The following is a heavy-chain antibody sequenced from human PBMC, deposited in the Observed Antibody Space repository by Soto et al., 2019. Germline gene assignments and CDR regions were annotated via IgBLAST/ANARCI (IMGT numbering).Heavy chain of an antibody. CDR3: ATGVRGVPYYFDY. CDR2: ISGSGDST. CDR1: GFTFSSHA. Sequence: GGSLRLSCGASGFTFSSHAMTWVRQAPGKGLEWVSGISGSGDSTYYADSVKGRFSMSRDNSKNTLYLQMRSLRAEDTAVYYCATGVRGVPYYFDYWGRGTLVTVSS. J-gene: IGHJ4*02. V-gene: IGHV3-23*01. D-gene: IGHD3-10*02.